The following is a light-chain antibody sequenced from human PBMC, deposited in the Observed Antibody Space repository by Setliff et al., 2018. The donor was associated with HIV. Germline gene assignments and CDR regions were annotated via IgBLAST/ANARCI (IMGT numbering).Light chain of an antibody. V-gene: IGLV2-8*01. CDR3: SSYAGRNNYV. CDR2: EVS. CDR1: SNDIGFYDY. Sequence: QSVLTQPPSASGSVGQSVTISCTGTSNDIGFYDYVSWYQQHPGKAPKLMIYEVSKRPSRVPDRFSGSKSVNTASLTVSGLQAEDEADYYCSSYAGRNNYVFGTGTKVTVL. J-gene: IGLJ1*01.